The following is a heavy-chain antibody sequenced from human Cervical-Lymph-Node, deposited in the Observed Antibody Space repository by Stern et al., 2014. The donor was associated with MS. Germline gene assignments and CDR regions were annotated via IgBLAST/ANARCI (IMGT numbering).Heavy chain of an antibody. V-gene: IGHV1-8*01. CDR1: GYTFTSYD. Sequence: VQLEESGAEVKKPGASVKVSCKASGYTFTSYDINWVRQGTGQGLEWMGWMNPYSGNAFYTQKFQGRVTMTRDTSTSTAYLELTSLRSEDTAVFYCARGRELLSLDYWGQGTLVTVSS. D-gene: IGHD1-26*01. J-gene: IGHJ4*02. CDR2: MNPYSGNA. CDR3: ARGRELLSLDY.